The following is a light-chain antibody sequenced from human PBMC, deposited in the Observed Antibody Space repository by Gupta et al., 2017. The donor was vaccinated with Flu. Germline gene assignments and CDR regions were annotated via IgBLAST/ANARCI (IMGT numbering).Light chain of an antibody. CDR2: GAS. Sequence: ERATLSCRASQSVSSNLAWYQKKPGRAPRLLIYGASTRATGIPARFSGSGSGTEFTLTISSLQSEDFAVYYCQQYINWPPWTFGQGTKVEI. V-gene: IGKV3-15*01. CDR1: QSVSSN. CDR3: QQYINWPPWT. J-gene: IGKJ1*01.